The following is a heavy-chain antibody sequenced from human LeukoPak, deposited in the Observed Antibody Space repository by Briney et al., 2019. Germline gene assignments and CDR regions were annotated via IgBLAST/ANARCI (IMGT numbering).Heavy chain of an antibody. D-gene: IGHD6-13*01. CDR2: ISSSGSSAAGYI. V-gene: IGHV3-21*01. CDR1: GFTFSNYR. J-gene: IGHJ5*02. CDR3: ARGPSSSSWSRFDP. Sequence: GGSLRLSCAASGFTFSNYRMVWVRQAPGKGLEWVSSISSSGSSAAGYIYYADSVRGRFTTSRDNGKSSLFLEMNSLRDEDTAVYYCARGPSSSSWSRFDPWGQGTLVTVSS.